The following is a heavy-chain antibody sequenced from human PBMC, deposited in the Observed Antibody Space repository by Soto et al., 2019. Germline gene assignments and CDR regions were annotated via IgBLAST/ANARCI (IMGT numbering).Heavy chain of an antibody. Sequence: GGSLRLSCAASGFTFSSYAMHWVRQAPGKGLEWVAVISYDGSNKYYADSVKGRFTISRDNSKNTLYLQMNSLRAEDTAVYYCARDPGLGRTYAFDIWGQGTRVTVSS. V-gene: IGHV3-30-3*01. CDR1: GFTFSSYA. J-gene: IGHJ3*02. CDR3: ARDPGLGRTYAFDI. CDR2: ISYDGSNK.